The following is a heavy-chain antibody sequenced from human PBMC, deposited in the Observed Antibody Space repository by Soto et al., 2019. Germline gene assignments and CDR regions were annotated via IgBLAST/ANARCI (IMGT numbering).Heavy chain of an antibody. CDR1: GGTFSSYA. Sequence: GASVKVSCKASGGTFSSYAISWVRQAPGQGLEWMGGIIPILGTANYAQKFQGRVTITADESTSTAYMELSSLRSEDTAVYYCARAEQWLVRGDYYYYGMDVWGQGTTVTVSS. J-gene: IGHJ6*02. CDR2: IIPILGTA. CDR3: ARAEQWLVRGDYYYYGMDV. D-gene: IGHD6-19*01. V-gene: IGHV1-69*13.